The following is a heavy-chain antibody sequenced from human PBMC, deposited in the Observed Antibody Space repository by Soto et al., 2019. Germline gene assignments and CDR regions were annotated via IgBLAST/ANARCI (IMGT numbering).Heavy chain of an antibody. Sequence: PSQTLSLTCAISGDSVSSNSAAWNWIRQSPSRGLEWLGRTYYRSKWYNDYAVSVKGRITINPDTSKNQFSLQLNSVTPEDTAVYYCARTTYSSSSGGNWFDPWGQGTLVTVSS. CDR2: TYYRSKWYN. V-gene: IGHV6-1*01. CDR1: GDSVSSNSAA. J-gene: IGHJ5*02. CDR3: ARTTYSSSSGGNWFDP. D-gene: IGHD6-6*01.